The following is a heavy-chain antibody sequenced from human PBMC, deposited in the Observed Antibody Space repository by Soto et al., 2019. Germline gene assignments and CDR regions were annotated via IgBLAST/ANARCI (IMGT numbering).Heavy chain of an antibody. D-gene: IGHD3-22*01. Sequence: AGGSLRLSCAASGFTFSSYAMSWVRQAPGKGLEWVSAISGSGGSTYYADSVKGRFTISRDNSKNTLYLQMNSLRAEDTAVYYCAKVPSYYYDSSGSGMDVWGQGTTVTVSS. CDR1: GFTFSSYA. CDR2: ISGSGGST. V-gene: IGHV3-23*01. CDR3: AKVPSYYYDSSGSGMDV. J-gene: IGHJ6*02.